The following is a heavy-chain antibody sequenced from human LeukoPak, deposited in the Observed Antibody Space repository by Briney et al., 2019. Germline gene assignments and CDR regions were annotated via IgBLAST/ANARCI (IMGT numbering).Heavy chain of an antibody. CDR3: ASVPPYSSSCFDY. V-gene: IGHV1-69*04. J-gene: IGHJ4*02. CDR2: IIPILGIA. CDR1: GGTFSSYA. Sequence: GASVKVSCKASGGTFSSYAISWVRQAPGQGLEWMGRIIPILGIANYAQKFQGRVTITADKSTSTAYMELSSLRSEDTAVYYCASVPPYSSSCFDYWGQGTLVTVSS. D-gene: IGHD6-13*01.